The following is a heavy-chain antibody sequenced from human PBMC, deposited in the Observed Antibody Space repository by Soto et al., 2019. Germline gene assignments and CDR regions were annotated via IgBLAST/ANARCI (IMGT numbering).Heavy chain of an antibody. CDR1: GYTFTSYG. Sequence: GASVKVSCKASGYTFTSYGISWVRQAPGQGLEWMGWISAYNGNTNYAQKLQGRVTMTTDTSTSTAYMEPRSLRSDDTAVYYCARAAGSTWDDAFDIWGQGTMVTVSS. J-gene: IGHJ3*02. CDR2: ISAYNGNT. V-gene: IGHV1-18*01. CDR3: ARAAGSTWDDAFDI. D-gene: IGHD1-26*01.